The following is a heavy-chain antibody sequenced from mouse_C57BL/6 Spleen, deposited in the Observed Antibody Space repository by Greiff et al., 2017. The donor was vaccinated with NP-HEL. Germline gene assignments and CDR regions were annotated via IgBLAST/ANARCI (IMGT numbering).Heavy chain of an antibody. D-gene: IGHD2-5*01. CDR2: IDPSDSYT. CDR3: ARPPPYYSNYYFDY. J-gene: IGHJ2*01. Sequence: QVQLQQPGAELVKPGASVKLSCKASGYTFTSYWMQWVKQRPGQGLGWIGEIDPSDSYTNYNQKFKGKATLTVDTSSSTAYMQLSSLTSEDSAVYYCARPPPYYSNYYFDYWGQGTTLTVSS. CDR1: GYTFTSYW. V-gene: IGHV1-50*01.